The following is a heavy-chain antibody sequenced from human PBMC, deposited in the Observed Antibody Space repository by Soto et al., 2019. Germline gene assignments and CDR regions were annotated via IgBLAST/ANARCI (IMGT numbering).Heavy chain of an antibody. V-gene: IGHV3-72*01. Sequence: PGGSLRLSCAASGFTFSDHYMDWVRQAPGKGLEWVGRTRNKANSYTTEYAASVKGRFTISRDDSKNSLYLQMNSLKTEDTAVYYCARGGYSYGPYYFDYWGQGTLVTVPQ. CDR3: ARGGYSYGPYYFDY. CDR2: TRNKANSYTT. D-gene: IGHD5-18*01. CDR1: GFTFSDHY. J-gene: IGHJ4*02.